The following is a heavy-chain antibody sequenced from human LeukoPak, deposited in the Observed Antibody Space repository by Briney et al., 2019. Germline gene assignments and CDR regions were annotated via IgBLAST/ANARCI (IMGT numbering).Heavy chain of an antibody. J-gene: IGHJ4*02. CDR1: GGTFSSYA. D-gene: IGHD6-19*01. CDR3: ASPGHIAVAGTHYFDY. V-gene: IGHV1-69*13. Sequence: GASVKVSCTAPGGTFSSYAISWVRQAPGQGLEWMGGIIPIFGTANYAQKFQGRVTITADESTSTAYMELSSLRSEDTAVYYCASPGHIAVAGTHYFDYWGQGTLVTVSS. CDR2: IIPIFGTA.